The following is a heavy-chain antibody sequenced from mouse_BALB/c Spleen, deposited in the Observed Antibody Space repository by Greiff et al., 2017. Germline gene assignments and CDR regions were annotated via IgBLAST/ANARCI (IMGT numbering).Heavy chain of an antibody. V-gene: IGHV14-3*02. Sequence: EVKLQESGAELVKPGASVKLSCTASGFNIKDTYMHWVKQRPEQGLEWIGRIDPANGNTKYDPKFQGKATITADTSSNTAYLQLSSLTSEDTAVYYCARRGLLDYWGQGTTLTVSS. CDR2: IDPANGNT. D-gene: IGHD2-4*01. J-gene: IGHJ2*01. CDR1: GFNIKDTY. CDR3: ARRGLLDY.